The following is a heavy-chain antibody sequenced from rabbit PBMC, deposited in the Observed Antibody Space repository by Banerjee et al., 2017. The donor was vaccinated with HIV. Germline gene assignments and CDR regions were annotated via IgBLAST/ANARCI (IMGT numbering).Heavy chain of an antibody. V-gene: IGHV1S45*01. CDR3: ARGGDNYDFTL. D-gene: IGHD2-1*01. J-gene: IGHJ3*01. CDR2: IDAGSSGST. CDR1: GFSFSSIYW. Sequence: QEQLVESGGDLVQPEGSLTLTCTASGFSFSSIYWMCWVRQAPGKGLEWIACIDAGSSGSTYYASWAKGRFTISKTSSTTVTLQMTSLTAADTATYFCARGGDNYDFTLWGQGTLVTVS.